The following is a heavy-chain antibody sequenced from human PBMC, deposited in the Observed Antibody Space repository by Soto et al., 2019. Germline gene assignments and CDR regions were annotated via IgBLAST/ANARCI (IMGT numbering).Heavy chain of an antibody. CDR3: AITYCRDNSCPRDFDF. V-gene: IGHV1-69*02. D-gene: IGHD2-21*01. J-gene: IGHJ4*02. Sequence: QVQVVQSGAEVKKPESSVKVSCKPSGGTFNTYTVNWVRLAPGHGLEWMGRFIPILDMANYAQKFQDRVTITADRYTFTAYMELNSLTSDATAVYYCAITYCRDNSCPRDFDFWGPGTRVTVSS. CDR2: FIPILDMA. CDR1: GGTFNTYT.